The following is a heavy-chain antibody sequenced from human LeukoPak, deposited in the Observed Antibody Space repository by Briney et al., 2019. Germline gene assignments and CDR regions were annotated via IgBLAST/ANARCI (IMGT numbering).Heavy chain of an antibody. CDR2: IWSDGSNK. Sequence: PGMSLRLSCAASGFPLSSYGLHWVRQAPGKGLEWVAVIWSDGSNKYYADSVKGRFTISRDNSNNTLYLQMDSLRAEDTAVYYCARDLMTTVTTFVSYWGQGTLVTASS. D-gene: IGHD4-4*01. CDR3: ARDLMTTVTTFVSY. V-gene: IGHV3-33*01. CDR1: GFPLSSYG. J-gene: IGHJ4*02.